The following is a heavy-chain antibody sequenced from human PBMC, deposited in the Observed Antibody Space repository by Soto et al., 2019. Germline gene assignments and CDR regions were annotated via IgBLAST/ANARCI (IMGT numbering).Heavy chain of an antibody. J-gene: IGHJ4*02. Sequence: EVQLVESGGGSVQPGGSLRLTCTASGSSLKDYAMHWLRQVPGKGLEWVSGIYWASDRIDYADSVRGRFTISRDNARNSLYLQMNSLSPEDTAFYYCITDTTPGGLDYWGQGALVTVSS. D-gene: IGHD2-15*01. CDR2: IYWASDRI. CDR3: ITDTTPGGLDY. CDR1: GSSLKDYA. V-gene: IGHV3-9*01.